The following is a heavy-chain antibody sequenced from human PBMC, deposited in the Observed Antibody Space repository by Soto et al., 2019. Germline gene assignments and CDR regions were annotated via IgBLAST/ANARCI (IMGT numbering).Heavy chain of an antibody. J-gene: IGHJ4*02. Sequence: GGSLRLSCISSGFTFRTYTMNWVRQAPGKGLEWVSGIRGFSPYTFYAESVRGRFAISRDNAKNSLYLQLNSLRAEDTAVYYCARDQGYYDSSGYFDYWGQGTLVTVSS. CDR3: ARDQGYYDSSGYFDY. D-gene: IGHD3-22*01. CDR2: IRGFSPYT. V-gene: IGHV3-21*04. CDR1: GFTFRTYT.